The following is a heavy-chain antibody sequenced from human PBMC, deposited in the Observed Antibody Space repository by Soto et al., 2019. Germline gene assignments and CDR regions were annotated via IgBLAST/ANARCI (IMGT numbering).Heavy chain of an antibody. V-gene: IGHV4-34*01. CDR1: GGSFSGYY. CDR3: ARGRNLGGTYLDY. J-gene: IGHJ4*02. CDR2: INHSGST. Sequence: QVQLRQWGAGLLKPSETLSLTCAVYGGSFSGYYWTWIRQPPGKGLEWIGEINHSGSTNYNPSLKSRVAISVDTSKNQFSLKLSSVTAADTAVYYCARGRNLGGTYLDYWGQGTLVTVSS. D-gene: IGHD1-26*01.